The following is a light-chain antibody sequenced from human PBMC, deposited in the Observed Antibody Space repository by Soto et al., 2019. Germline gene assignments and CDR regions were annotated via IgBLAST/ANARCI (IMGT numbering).Light chain of an antibody. Sequence: QVTRSPSTLSASVGDRVTITCRASQSISTRLAWYQQKPGKAPKLLIYDASSLESGVPSRFSGSASGTEFTLTISSLQPDDFATYYCHQYNSYSPFGQVTKVAIK. J-gene: IGKJ1*01. V-gene: IGKV1-5*01. CDR3: HQYNSYSP. CDR1: QSISTR. CDR2: DAS.